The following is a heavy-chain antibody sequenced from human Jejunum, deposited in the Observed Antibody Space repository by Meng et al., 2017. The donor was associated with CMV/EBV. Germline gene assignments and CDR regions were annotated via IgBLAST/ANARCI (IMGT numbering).Heavy chain of an antibody. D-gene: IGHD2-21*02. CDR1: ALSRSSRGVA. Sequence: SALSRSSRGVAVGWIRQTPGKALEWLRLIFWNDDKHCSPSQKSRLTITTNTSKNQVVLTMTNMDTVDTATDYCSQVTHDGGYYYFDHWGQGTLVTVSS. CDR2: IFWNDDK. CDR3: SQVTHDGGYYYFDH. V-gene: IGHV2-5*01. J-gene: IGHJ4*02.